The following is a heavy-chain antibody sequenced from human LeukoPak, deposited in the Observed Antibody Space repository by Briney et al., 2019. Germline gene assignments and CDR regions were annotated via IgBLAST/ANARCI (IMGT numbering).Heavy chain of an antibody. CDR2: INPSGGST. D-gene: IGHD3-10*01. Sequence: ASVKVSCKASGYTFTSYYMHWVRQAPGQGLEWMGIINPSGGSTSYAQKFQGRVTMTRDTSTSTVYMELSSLRSEDTAVYYCARGQPTKRAWFGELLYRKGEFDYWGQGTLVTVSS. J-gene: IGHJ4*02. V-gene: IGHV1-46*01. CDR1: GYTFTSYY. CDR3: ARGQPTKRAWFGELLYRKGEFDY.